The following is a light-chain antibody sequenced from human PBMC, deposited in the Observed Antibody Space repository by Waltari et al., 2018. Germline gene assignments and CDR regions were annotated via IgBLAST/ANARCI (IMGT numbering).Light chain of an antibody. J-gene: IGLJ2*01. CDR1: RSYIGHHHY. CDR3: SSYTNRILV. Sequence: QSALPHPASVSGSPGQSPTISCTGSRSYIGHHHYFSWYQQHPGEAPKLIIYDVTHRPSGISNRFSGSKSGSAASLTISELQAEDEADYYCSSYTNRILVFGGGTKLTVL. CDR2: DVT. V-gene: IGLV2-14*03.